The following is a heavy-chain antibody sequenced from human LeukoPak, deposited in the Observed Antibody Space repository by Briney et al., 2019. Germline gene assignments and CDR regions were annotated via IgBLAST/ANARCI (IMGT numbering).Heavy chain of an antibody. D-gene: IGHD1-26*01. Sequence: GGSLRLSCAASGFTFSSYSMNWVRQAPGKGLEWVSSISSSSSYIYYADSVKGRFTISRDNAKNSLYLQMNSLRAEDTAVYYCARGLSGSYHYFDYWGQGTLATVSS. J-gene: IGHJ4*02. CDR3: ARGLSGSYHYFDY. CDR1: GFTFSSYS. CDR2: ISSSSSYI. V-gene: IGHV3-21*04.